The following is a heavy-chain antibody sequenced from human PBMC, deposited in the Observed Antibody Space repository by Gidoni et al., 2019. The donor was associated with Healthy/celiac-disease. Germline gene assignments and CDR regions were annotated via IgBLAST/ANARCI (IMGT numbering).Heavy chain of an antibody. CDR3: AKGTFPTVTNAGHFDY. Sequence: EVQLLESGGGLVQPGGSLRLSCAASGFTFSSYAMSWVRPAPGKGLEWVSAISGSGGSTYYADSVKGRFTISRDNSKNTLYLQMNSLRAEDTAVYYCAKGTFPTVTNAGHFDYWGQGTLVTVSS. CDR2: ISGSGGST. J-gene: IGHJ4*02. CDR1: GFTFSSYA. D-gene: IGHD2-8*01. V-gene: IGHV3-23*01.